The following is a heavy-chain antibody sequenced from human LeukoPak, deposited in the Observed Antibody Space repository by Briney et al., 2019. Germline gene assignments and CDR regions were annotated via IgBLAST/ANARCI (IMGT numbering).Heavy chain of an antibody. Sequence: SETLSLTCTVSGGSLSGSSYYWGWIRQPPGKGLEWIGSIYYSGSTYYNPSLKSRVTISVDRSKNQFSLKLSSVTAADTAVYYCARGYSYAGFDYWGQGTLVTVSS. CDR1: GGSLSGSSYY. J-gene: IGHJ4*02. CDR3: ARGYSYAGFDY. V-gene: IGHV4-39*07. CDR2: IYYSGST. D-gene: IGHD5-18*01.